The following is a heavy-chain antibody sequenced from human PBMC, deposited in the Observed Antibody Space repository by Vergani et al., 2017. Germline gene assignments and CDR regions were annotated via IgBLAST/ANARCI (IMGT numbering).Heavy chain of an antibody. V-gene: IGHV4-59*01. J-gene: IGHJ4*02. CDR3: AREMRGTYSSSFDY. Sequence: QVQLQESGPGLVKPSETLSLTCTVSGGSISSYYRSWIRQPPGKGLEWIGYIYYSGSTNYNPSLKSRVTISVDTSKNQFSLKLSSVTAADTAVYYCAREMRGTYSSSFDYWGQGTLVTVSS. D-gene: IGHD6-13*01. CDR1: GGSISSYY. CDR2: IYYSGST.